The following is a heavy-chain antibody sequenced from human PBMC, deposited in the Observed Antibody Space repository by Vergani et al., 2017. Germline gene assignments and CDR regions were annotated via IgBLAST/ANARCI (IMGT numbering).Heavy chain of an antibody. V-gene: IGHV4-34*01. J-gene: IGHJ4*02. Sequence: QVQLQQWGAGLLKSSETLSLTCAVYGGSFSGYYWSWIRQPPGKGLEWIGEINHSGSTNYNPSLKSRVTISVDTSKNQFSLKLSSVTAADTAVYYCARALGSSGWYISYFDYWGQGTLVTVSS. CDR1: GGSFSGYY. D-gene: IGHD6-19*01. CDR2: INHSGST. CDR3: ARALGSSGWYISYFDY.